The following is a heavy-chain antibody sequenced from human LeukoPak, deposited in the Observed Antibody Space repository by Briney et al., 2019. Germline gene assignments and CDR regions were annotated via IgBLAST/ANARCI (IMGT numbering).Heavy chain of an antibody. V-gene: IGHV1-69*01. J-gene: IGHJ4*02. CDR2: IIPIFGTA. CDR1: GGTFSSYA. CDR3: ARVLTYYYDSSGYPFDY. Sequence: GSSVKVSCKASGGTFSSYAISWVRPAPGQGLEWMGGIIPIFGTANYAQKFQGRVTITADESTSTAYMELSSLRSEDTAVYYCARVLTYYYDSSGYPFDYWGQGTLVTVSS. D-gene: IGHD3-22*01.